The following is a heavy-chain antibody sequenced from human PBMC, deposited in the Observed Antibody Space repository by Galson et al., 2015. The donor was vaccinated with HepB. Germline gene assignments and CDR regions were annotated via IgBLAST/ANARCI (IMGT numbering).Heavy chain of an antibody. D-gene: IGHD6-19*01. CDR3: VKPTANSSGWPNPGAFDI. CDR1: GFTFSSYA. V-gene: IGHV3-23*01. Sequence: SLRLSCAAYGFTFSSYAMSWVRQAPGKGLEWVSAISGSGGSTYYADSVKGRFTISRDNSKNTLYLQMNSLRAEDTAVYYCVKPTANSSGWPNPGAFDIWGQGTMVTVSS. CDR2: ISGSGGST. J-gene: IGHJ3*02.